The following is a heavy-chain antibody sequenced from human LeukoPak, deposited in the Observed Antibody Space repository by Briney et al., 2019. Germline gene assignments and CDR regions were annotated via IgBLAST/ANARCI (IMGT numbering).Heavy chain of an antibody. CDR3: AKDDGLAAAGTSFDY. Sequence: GGSLTLSCAASGFTFSNYAMSWVRQALGKGLEWVSAISGSGAYTYYADSVKGRLTISRDNSKNTLYLQMNSLRAEDTAVYYCAKDDGLAAAGTSFDYWGQGTLVTVSS. D-gene: IGHD6-13*01. CDR2: ISGSGAYT. J-gene: IGHJ4*02. V-gene: IGHV3-23*01. CDR1: GFTFSNYA.